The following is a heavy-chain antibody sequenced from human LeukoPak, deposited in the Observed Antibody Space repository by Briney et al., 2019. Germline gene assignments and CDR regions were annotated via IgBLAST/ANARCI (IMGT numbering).Heavy chain of an antibody. J-gene: IGHJ4*02. Sequence: SLKLSCTASGYTFTNYNISWVRQAPGQGLEWISYISSGGSTIKYADSVKGRFTTSRDNAKNSLYLQMNSLRAEDTAVYYCARNSYTTGWNVFDSWGQGTLVTVSS. CDR3: ARNSYTTGWNVFDS. D-gene: IGHD6-19*01. CDR1: GYTFTNYN. V-gene: IGHV3-48*03. CDR2: ISSGGSTI.